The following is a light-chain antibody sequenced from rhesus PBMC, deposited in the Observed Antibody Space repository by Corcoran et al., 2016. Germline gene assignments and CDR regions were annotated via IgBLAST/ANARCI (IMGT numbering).Light chain of an antibody. CDR1: QSISSW. CDR2: KPY. V-gene: IGKV1-22*01. J-gene: IGKJ2*01. CDR3: QQYKSPPYS. Sequence: DIQMTQSPSSLSASVGDTVTITCRASQSISSWLDWYQQKPGKAPKLLGYKPYSLRSGVPSRFSGSGTGTDFTLTSSSLQPEDFATYYCQQYKSPPYSFDQGTKVEIK.